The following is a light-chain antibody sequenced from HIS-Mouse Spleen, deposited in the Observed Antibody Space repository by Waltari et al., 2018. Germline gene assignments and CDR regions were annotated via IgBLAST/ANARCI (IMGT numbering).Light chain of an antibody. CDR2: RNN. CDR3: AAWDDSLSGPV. CDR1: SSNIGSNY. V-gene: IGLV1-47*01. Sequence: QSVLTQPPSASGTPGQRVTISCSGSSSNIGSNYVYWYQQLPGTAPKPLIYRNNTRPSGVPDRFSGSKSGTSASLAISGLRSEDEADYYWAAWDDSLSGPVFGGGTKLTVL. J-gene: IGLJ3*02.